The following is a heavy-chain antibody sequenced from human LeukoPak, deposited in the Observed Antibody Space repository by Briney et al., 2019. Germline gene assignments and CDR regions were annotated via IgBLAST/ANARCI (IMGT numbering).Heavy chain of an antibody. CDR2: IYYSGST. CDR3: AVDSSGYLGAFDI. CDR1: GGSISSGGYY. V-gene: IGHV4-31*03. J-gene: IGHJ3*02. Sequence: PSETLSLTCTVSGGSISSGGYYWSWIRQHPGKGLEWIGYIYYSGSTYYNPSLKSRVTISVDTSKNQFSLKLSSVTAADTAVYYRAVDSSGYLGAFDIWGQGTMVTVSS. D-gene: IGHD3-22*01.